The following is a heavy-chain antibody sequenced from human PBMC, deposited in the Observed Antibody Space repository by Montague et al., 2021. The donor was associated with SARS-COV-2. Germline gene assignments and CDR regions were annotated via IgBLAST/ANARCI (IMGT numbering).Heavy chain of an antibody. V-gene: IGHV4-39*01. CDR2: IYRSGYT. CDR1: HGSISSGLSY. J-gene: IGHJ3*01. D-gene: IGHD5-12*01. CDR3: ARRGYTHSRLDDAFAF. Sequence: SETLSLTCTVSHGSISSGLSYWGWIRQPPGKGLEWIGSIYRSGYTFYSPSLKSRITMSVDTSKNQFSLNLASVTATDTAVYHCARRGYTHSRLDDAFAFGGQGTMVTVSS.